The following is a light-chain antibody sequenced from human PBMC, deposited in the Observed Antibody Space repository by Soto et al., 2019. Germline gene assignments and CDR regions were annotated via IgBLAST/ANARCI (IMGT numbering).Light chain of an antibody. CDR2: DAS. Sequence: DIQMTQSPSTLSASVGDRVTITCRASQSISSWLAWYQQKPGKAPKLLIYDASSLESGVLSRFSASGSGTEFILTIRSLQPDDFATYYCQQYKSSWTFGQGTKVEIK. J-gene: IGKJ1*01. CDR1: QSISSW. CDR3: QQYKSSWT. V-gene: IGKV1-5*01.